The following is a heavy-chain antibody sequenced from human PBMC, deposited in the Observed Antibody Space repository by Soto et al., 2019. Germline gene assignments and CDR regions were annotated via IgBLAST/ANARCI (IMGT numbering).Heavy chain of an antibody. D-gene: IGHD5-18*01. Sequence: SETLSLTCTVSGGSISTYYWSWIRQPPGKGLEWIGSVYYSGSTNYNPSLKSRVSISVDTSKNQFSLKVDSVTAADTAMYYCVRHDSYGHHFDYWGQGTLVTVSS. CDR3: VRHDSYGHHFDY. CDR1: GGSISTYY. V-gene: IGHV4-59*01. CDR2: VYYSGST. J-gene: IGHJ4*02.